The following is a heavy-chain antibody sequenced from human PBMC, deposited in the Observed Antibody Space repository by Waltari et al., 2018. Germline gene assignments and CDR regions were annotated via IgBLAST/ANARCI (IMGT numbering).Heavy chain of an antibody. V-gene: IGHV3-74*01. Sequence: EVQLAESGGGLVQPGGSLRLSCAVSGFSFSSYWMYWVRKSPGKGLVWVSQINSDGSKIDYADSVKGRFTISRDNTKNTLYLEMNSLRAEDTAVYYCARDPSFGDFEAYFDYWGQGTLVTVSS. J-gene: IGHJ4*02. CDR1: GFSFSSYW. CDR3: ARDPSFGDFEAYFDY. CDR2: INSDGSKI. D-gene: IGHD4-17*01.